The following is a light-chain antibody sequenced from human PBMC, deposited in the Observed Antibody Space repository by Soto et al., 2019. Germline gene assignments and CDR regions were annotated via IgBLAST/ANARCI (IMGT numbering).Light chain of an antibody. CDR1: SSDIDAYDY. Sequence: QSVLTQPASVSGSPGQSIPISCSGTSSDIDAYDYVSWYQQHPGRASKLIIYELSHRFSGLSYRFSGSKSGNTASLTISGLQAEDEGDYYCTSFAPGRIYVFGSGTKLTVL. CDR2: ELS. V-gene: IGLV2-14*03. CDR3: TSFAPGRIYV. J-gene: IGLJ1*01.